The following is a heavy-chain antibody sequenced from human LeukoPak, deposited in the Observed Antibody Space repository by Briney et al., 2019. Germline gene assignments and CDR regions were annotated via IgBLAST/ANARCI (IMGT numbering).Heavy chain of an antibody. CDR1: GFTFSSYA. CDR2: IWYDGSNK. Sequence: GGSLRLSCAASGFTFSSYAMHWVRQAPGKGLEWVAVIWYDGSNKYYADSVKGRFTISRDNSKNTLYLQMNSLRAEDTAVYYCAGSIAVAGTIDYWGQGTLVTVSS. D-gene: IGHD6-19*01. CDR3: AGSIAVAGTIDY. J-gene: IGHJ4*02. V-gene: IGHV3-33*08.